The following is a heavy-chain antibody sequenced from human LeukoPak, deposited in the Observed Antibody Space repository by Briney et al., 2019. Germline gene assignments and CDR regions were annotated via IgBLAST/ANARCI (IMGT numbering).Heavy chain of an antibody. CDR2: ISASGGST. CDR1: GFTFSNYA. J-gene: IGHJ4*02. Sequence: GGSLGLSCAASGFTFSNYAMSWVRQAPGKGLEWVSAISASGGSTYYADSVKGRFTISRDNSKNTLYLQMNSLRGEDTAVYYCAKRGDRSGCSYYFDYWGQGTLVTVSS. D-gene: IGHD6-19*01. V-gene: IGHV3-23*01. CDR3: AKRGDRSGCSYYFDY.